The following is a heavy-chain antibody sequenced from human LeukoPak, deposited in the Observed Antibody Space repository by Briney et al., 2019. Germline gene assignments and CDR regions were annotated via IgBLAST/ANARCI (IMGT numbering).Heavy chain of an antibody. Sequence: GASVNVSCKASGYTFTSYGISWVRQAPGQGLEWMGWISAYNGNTNNAQRLQGRVTVTTDTSTSTAYMEMRSLRSDDTAVYYCARAYYYDSSGARLGDAAFHIWGQGTMVTVSS. CDR1: GYTFTSYG. D-gene: IGHD3-22*01. J-gene: IGHJ3*02. V-gene: IGHV1-18*01. CDR2: ISAYNGNT. CDR3: ARAYYYDSSGARLGDAAFHI.